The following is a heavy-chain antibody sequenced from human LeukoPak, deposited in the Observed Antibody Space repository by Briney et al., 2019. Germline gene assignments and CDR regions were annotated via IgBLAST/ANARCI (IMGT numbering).Heavy chain of an antibody. Sequence: GASVKVSCKASGYTFTGYYMHWVRQAPGHGLEGMGWINPNSGGTNYAQKFQGRVTMTRDTSISTAYMELSRLRSDDPAVYYCARDGEVRQGHCSSTSCPVDYWGQGTLITVSS. CDR1: GYTFTGYY. J-gene: IGHJ4*02. V-gene: IGHV1-2*02. CDR2: INPNSGGT. CDR3: ARDGEVRQGHCSSTSCPVDY. D-gene: IGHD2-2*01.